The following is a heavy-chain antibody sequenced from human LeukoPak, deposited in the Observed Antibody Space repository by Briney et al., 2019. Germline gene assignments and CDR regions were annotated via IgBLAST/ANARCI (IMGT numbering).Heavy chain of an antibody. V-gene: IGHV1-2*02. D-gene: IGHD1-26*01. CDR3: GRDSSYSGYDY. Sequence: GGSLRLSCAAPGFTLTGYYMHWVPQAPGQGREWMGWINPNSGGTNYTQKLQGRVTMTRDTSISTAYMEQSRLRSDDTAVYYCGRDSSYSGYDYWGQGTLVTVSS. J-gene: IGHJ4*02. CDR2: INPNSGGT. CDR1: GFTLTGYY.